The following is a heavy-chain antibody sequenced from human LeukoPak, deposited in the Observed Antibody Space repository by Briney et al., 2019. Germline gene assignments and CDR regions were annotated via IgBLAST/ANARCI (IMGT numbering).Heavy chain of an antibody. Sequence: SETLSLTCIVSGDSNSSSYWTWIRQPPGKGLEWIGYIYHSGTTSYNPSLKSRVTISLNTSKHQFSLRLSSVTAADTAVYFCPRDSGYCDTTACTDYFDLWGQGTLVAVST. J-gene: IGHJ4*02. V-gene: IGHV4-59*01. D-gene: IGHD2/OR15-2a*01. CDR1: GDSNSSSY. CDR2: IYHSGTT. CDR3: PRDSGYCDTTACTDYFDL.